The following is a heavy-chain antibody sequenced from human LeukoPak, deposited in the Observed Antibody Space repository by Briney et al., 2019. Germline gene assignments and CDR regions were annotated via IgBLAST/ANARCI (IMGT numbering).Heavy chain of an antibody. V-gene: IGHV1-18*04. CDR2: ISAYNGNT. Sequence: ASVKVSCKASGYTFTGYYMHWVRQAPGQGLEWMGWISAYNGNTNYAQKLQGRVTMTTDTSTSTAYMELRSLRSDDTAVYYCARSKAVSYGYEYYFDYWGQGTLVTVSS. CDR3: ARSKAVSYGYEYYFDY. D-gene: IGHD5-18*01. CDR1: GYTFTGYY. J-gene: IGHJ4*02.